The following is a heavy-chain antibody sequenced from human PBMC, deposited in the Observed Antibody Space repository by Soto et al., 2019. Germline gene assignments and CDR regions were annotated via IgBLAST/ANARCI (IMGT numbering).Heavy chain of an antibody. CDR2: IIPIFGTI. J-gene: IGHJ4*02. CDR3: ARGPHFGSYYGWPSYFDY. D-gene: IGHD1-26*01. Sequence: SVKVSCKASRGTFSTYGITWVRQAPEKGLEWMGGIIPIFGTIKYAENFHGRVTITADESTSTAYMELSSLRSEDTAMYYCARGPHFGSYYGWPSYFDYWGQGTQVTVS. CDR1: RGTFSTYG. V-gene: IGHV1-69*13.